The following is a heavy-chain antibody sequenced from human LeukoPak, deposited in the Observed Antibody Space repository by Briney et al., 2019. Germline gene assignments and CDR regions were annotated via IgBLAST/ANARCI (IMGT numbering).Heavy chain of an antibody. V-gene: IGHV4-34*01. CDR3: ASDSGSYHYYFDY. CDR1: GFTFNSYW. Sequence: GSLRLSCAASGFTFNSYWMTWVRQPPGKGLEWIGEINHSGSTNYNPSLKSRVTISVDTSKYQFSLKLSSVTAADTAVYYCASDSGSYHYYFDYWGQGTLVTVSS. D-gene: IGHD1-26*01. J-gene: IGHJ4*02. CDR2: INHSGST.